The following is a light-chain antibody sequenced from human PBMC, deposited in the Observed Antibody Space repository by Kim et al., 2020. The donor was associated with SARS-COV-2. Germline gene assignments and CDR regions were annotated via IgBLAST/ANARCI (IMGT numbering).Light chain of an antibody. CDR3: QAWDTTTAV. Sequence: VSPGQTATITCSGDKLGNKYVCWYQQKPGQSPLLVIYDDNKRPSGIPERFSGSNSGNTATLTISGTQAMDEADYYCQAWDTTTAVFGGGTQLTVL. CDR1: KLGNKY. V-gene: IGLV3-1*01. J-gene: IGLJ2*01. CDR2: DDN.